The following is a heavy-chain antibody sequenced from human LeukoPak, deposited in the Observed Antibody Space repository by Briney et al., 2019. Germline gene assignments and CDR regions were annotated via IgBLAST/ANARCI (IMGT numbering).Heavy chain of an antibody. J-gene: IGHJ4*02. Sequence: GGSLRLSCAASGFTFSSSAMSWVRQVPGKGLEWVSVIYSGGSTYYADSGKGRFTISRDNSKNTLYLQMNSLRAEDTAVYYCARDWPNLHYWGQGTLVTVSS. CDR3: ARDWPNLHY. CDR2: IYSGGST. CDR1: GFTFSSSA. V-gene: IGHV3-53*01.